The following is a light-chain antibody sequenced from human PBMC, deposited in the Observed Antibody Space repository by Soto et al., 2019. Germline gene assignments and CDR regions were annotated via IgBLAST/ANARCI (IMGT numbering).Light chain of an antibody. CDR3: QQYGNSRT. CDR2: ASS. J-gene: IGKJ1*01. Sequence: EIVLTQSPGTLSLSPGERATLSCRASQSVSRGYLAWYQQKPGQAPRLLIYASSSRATGIPDRFSGSGSGTDFTLTISRLEPEDFAVYYCQQYGNSRTFGQGTKVEIK. V-gene: IGKV3-20*01. CDR1: QSVSRGY.